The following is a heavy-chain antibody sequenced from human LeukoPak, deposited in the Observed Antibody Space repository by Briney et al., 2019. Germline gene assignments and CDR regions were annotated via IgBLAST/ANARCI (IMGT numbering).Heavy chain of an antibody. D-gene: IGHD3-22*01. V-gene: IGHV3-21*01. Sequence: GGSLRLSCAASGFTFSTYTMNWVRQAPGKGLEWVSSISTSSIYIYYADSLKSRFTISRDNAKNSLYLQMSSLRAEDTAVYYCARGSSGYYYFDYWGQGTLVTVSS. CDR2: ISTSSIYI. CDR1: GFTFSTYT. CDR3: ARGSSGYYYFDY. J-gene: IGHJ4*02.